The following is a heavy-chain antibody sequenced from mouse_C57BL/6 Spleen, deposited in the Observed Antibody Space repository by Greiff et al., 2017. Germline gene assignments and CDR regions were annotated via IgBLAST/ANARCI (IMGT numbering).Heavy chain of an antibody. D-gene: IGHD1-1*01. J-gene: IGHJ1*03. CDR2: IRSKSSNYAT. CDR3: VRDYCGSRGWYFDV. Sequence: DVMLVESGGGLVQPKGSLKLSCAASGFTFNTYAMHWVRQAPGKGLEWVARIRSKSSNYATYYADSVKDRFTISRDDSQSMLYLQMNNLKTEDTAMYYCVRDYCGSRGWYFDVWGTGTTVTVSS. CDR1: GFTFNTYA. V-gene: IGHV10-3*01.